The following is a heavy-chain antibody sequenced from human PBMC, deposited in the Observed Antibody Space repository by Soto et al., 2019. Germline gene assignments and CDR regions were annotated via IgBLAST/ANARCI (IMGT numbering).Heavy chain of an antibody. CDR2: VNSDESTT. CDR1: GFTFSSYW. J-gene: IGHJ4*02. CDR3: VCFECGRTAVVTAMEANGY. V-gene: IGHV3-74*01. D-gene: IGHD2-21*02. Sequence: PGGSLRLSCAASGFTFSSYWMHWVRQGPGKGLVWVSRVNSDESTTSYADPVKGRFTISRDNAKNTLYLQMSSLRVEDTALYYCVCFECGRTAVVTAMEANGYWGQGTLVTVSS.